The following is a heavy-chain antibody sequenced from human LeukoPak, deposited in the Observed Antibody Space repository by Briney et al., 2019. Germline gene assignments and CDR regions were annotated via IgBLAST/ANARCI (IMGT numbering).Heavy chain of an antibody. J-gene: IGHJ4*02. CDR3: ATDRLGANNSGHFDY. Sequence: GGSPRLSCAASGFTFSSFAMNWVRLAPGKGLEWVSAIIASGGATYYADSVKGRFTISGDNSENTLYLRMNSLRAEDTAIYYCATDRLGANNSGHFDYCGQGTLVTVSS. CDR1: GFTFSSFA. V-gene: IGHV3-23*01. D-gene: IGHD4/OR15-4a*01. CDR2: IIASGGAT.